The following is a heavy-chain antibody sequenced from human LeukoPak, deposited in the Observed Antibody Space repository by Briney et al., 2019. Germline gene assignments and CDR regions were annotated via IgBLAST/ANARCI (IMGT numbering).Heavy chain of an antibody. V-gene: IGHV1-46*01. D-gene: IGHD3-9*01. CDR3: ARPYYDILTGYSDGYYFDY. Sequence: ASVKVSCKASGYTFTIYYMHWVRQAPGQGLEWMGIINPSGGSTSYAQKFQGRVTMTRDTSTSTVYMELSSLRSEDTAVYYCARPYYDILTGYSDGYYFDYWGQGTLVTVSS. CDR1: GYTFTIYY. CDR2: INPSGGST. J-gene: IGHJ4*02.